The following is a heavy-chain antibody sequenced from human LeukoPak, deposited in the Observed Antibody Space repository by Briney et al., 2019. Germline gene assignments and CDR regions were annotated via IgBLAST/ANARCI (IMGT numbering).Heavy chain of an antibody. J-gene: IGHJ4*02. CDR1: GYSISSGYY. CDR3: ARVAISDMVRGVLDY. CDR2: IYHSGST. D-gene: IGHD3-10*01. Sequence: PSETLSLTCAVSGYSISSGYYRGWIRQPPGKGLEWIGSIYHSGSTYYNPSLKSRVTISVDTSKNQFSLKLSSVTAADTAVYYCARVAISDMVRGVLDYWGQGTLVTVSS. V-gene: IGHV4-38-2*01.